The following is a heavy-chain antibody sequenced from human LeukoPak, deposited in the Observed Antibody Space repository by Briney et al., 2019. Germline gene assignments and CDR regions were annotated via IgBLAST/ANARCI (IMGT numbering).Heavy chain of an antibody. J-gene: IGHJ6*04. D-gene: IGHD2-2*01. Sequence: GGSLRLSCEASGFPFNIYSMNWVRQAPGKGLEWISYISSSTPTTIKYADSVKGRFNISRDNTDNSLYLQMNSLRAEDTAVYYCARMPRGPDVWGKGTTVTVSS. V-gene: IGHV3-48*04. CDR2: ISSSTPTTI. CDR1: GFPFNIYS. CDR3: ARMPRGPDV.